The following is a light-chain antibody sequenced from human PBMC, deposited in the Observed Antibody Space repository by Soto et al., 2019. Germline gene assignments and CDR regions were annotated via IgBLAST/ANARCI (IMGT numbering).Light chain of an antibody. CDR2: GNT. CDR1: SSNIEAGYD. CDR3: LSFDSRLSVV. V-gene: IGLV1-40*01. J-gene: IGLJ2*01. Sequence: QSVLTQPPSVSGAPGQRVTISCTGSSSNIEAGYDVHWYQQLPGRAPKLLISGNTSRPSGVPDRFSGAKSGTSASLAITGLQAEDEADYYCLSFDSRLSVVFGGGTKLTVL.